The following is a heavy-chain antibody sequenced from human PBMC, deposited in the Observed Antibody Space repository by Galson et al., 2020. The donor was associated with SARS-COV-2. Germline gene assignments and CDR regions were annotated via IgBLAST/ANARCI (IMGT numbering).Heavy chain of an antibody. D-gene: IGHD3-10*01. CDR1: GGSISSYY. V-gene: IGHV4-4*07. CDR2: IYTSGST. CDR3: ARDWLLWLAGYYYYYGMDV. Sequence: SETLSLTCTVSGGSISSYYWSWIRQPAGKGLEWIGRIYTSGSTNYNPSLKSRVTMSVDTSKNQFSLKLSSVTAADTAVYYCARDWLLWLAGYYYYYGMDVWGQGTTVTVSS. J-gene: IGHJ6*02.